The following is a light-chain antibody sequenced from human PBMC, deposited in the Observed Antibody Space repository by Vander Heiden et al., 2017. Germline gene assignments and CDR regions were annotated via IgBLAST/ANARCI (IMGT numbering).Light chain of an antibody. J-gene: IGKJ1*01. Sequence: AIQMTQSPSSLSASVGDRVTITCRASQDIGNDLSWYQQKPGKAPKVLISVVSSLQGGVPSRFSGSGFGTDFTLTISSLQPEDFATYYCPQYHIFPWTLGQGTKVEIK. V-gene: IGKV1-6*02. CDR1: QDIGND. CDR3: PQYHIFPWT. CDR2: VVS.